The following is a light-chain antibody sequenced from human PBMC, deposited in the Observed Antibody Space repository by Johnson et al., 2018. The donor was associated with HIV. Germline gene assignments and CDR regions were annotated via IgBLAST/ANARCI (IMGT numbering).Light chain of an antibody. CDR2: ENN. CDR3: GTWDSSLSAGFYV. V-gene: IGLV1-51*02. CDR1: SSNIGNNY. Sequence: QSVLTQPPSVSAAPGQKVTISCSGSSSNIGNNYVSWYQQLPGTAPKLLIYENNKRPSGIPARFSGSKSGTSATLGITGLQTGDEADYYCGTWDSSLSAGFYVFGTGTKVTVL. J-gene: IGLJ1*01.